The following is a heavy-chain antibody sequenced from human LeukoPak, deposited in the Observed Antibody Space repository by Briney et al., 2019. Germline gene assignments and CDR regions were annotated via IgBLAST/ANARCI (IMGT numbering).Heavy chain of an antibody. J-gene: IGHJ5*02. Sequence: ASVKVSCKASGYTFTGYYIHWVRRAPGQGLKWMGRINPNTGGTNYAQKFQGRVTVTRDTSISTAYMELSRLTSDDTAVYYCARVGVDLWFDPWGQGTLVTVSS. CDR3: ARVGVDLWFDP. CDR1: GYTFTGYY. D-gene: IGHD3/OR15-3a*01. V-gene: IGHV1-2*06. CDR2: INPNTGGT.